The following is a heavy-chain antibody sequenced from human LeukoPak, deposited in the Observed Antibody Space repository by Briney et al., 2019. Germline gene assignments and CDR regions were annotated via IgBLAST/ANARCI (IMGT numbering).Heavy chain of an antibody. CDR1: GFIFSDHY. CDR2: SRNKANSYST. Sequence: WGSLRLSCAASGFIFSDHYMDWVRQAPGKGLEWVARSRNKANSYSTVYAASVQGRFTISRDESKNSLYLQMNSLITEDTAVYFCARGFHSFDIWGQGTMVTVSS. J-gene: IGHJ3*02. V-gene: IGHV3-72*01. CDR3: ARGFHSFDI.